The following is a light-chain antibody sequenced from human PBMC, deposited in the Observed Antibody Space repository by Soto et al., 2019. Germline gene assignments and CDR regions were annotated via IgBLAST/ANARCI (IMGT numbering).Light chain of an antibody. Sequence: EVVMTQSPAPRSVSRGERATLSCRASESVSSNLAWYQQRPGQAPRLVIYGASTRATGIPARFSGGGSGTEFTLTISSLQSEDFAVYYCQQYNSWPPITFGQGTRLEI. CDR3: QQYNSWPPIT. J-gene: IGKJ5*01. CDR1: ESVSSN. V-gene: IGKV3-15*01. CDR2: GAS.